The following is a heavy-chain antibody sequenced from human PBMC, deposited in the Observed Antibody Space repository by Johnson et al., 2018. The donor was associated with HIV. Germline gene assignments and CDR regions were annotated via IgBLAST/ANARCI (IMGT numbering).Heavy chain of an antibody. D-gene: IGHD2-15*01. V-gene: IGHV3-20*04. CDR1: GFNFDDYA. J-gene: IGHJ3*02. CDR3: ARELGYCSGGSCHDAFDI. CDR2: INWNGGRT. Sequence: VQLVESGGGVVQPGRSLRLSCAASGFNFDDYAMHWVRQAPGKGLEWVSGINWNGGRTGYADSVKGRFTISRDNAKNSLYLQMNSLRAEDTALYYCARELGYCSGGSCHDAFDIWGQGTMVTVSS.